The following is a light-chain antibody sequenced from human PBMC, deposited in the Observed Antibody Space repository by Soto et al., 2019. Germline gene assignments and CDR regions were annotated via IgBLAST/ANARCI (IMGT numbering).Light chain of an antibody. Sequence: EIVLTQSPGTLALSPGERATLSCRASQSVRRSYLAWYQQRPGQATRLLIYGVSSRTTGIPVRFSGDGSGTDFTLTISRLEPEDFEVYYCQQYVSSPGYTFGQGTKLEIK. CDR1: QSVRRSY. CDR3: QQYVSSPGYT. CDR2: GVS. J-gene: IGKJ2*01. V-gene: IGKV3-20*01.